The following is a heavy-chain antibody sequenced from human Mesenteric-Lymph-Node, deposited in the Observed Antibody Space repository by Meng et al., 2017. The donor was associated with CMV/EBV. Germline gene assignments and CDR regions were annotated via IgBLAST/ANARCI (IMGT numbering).Heavy chain of an antibody. V-gene: IGHV4-34*01. Sequence: SFSGYCWSWLRQPPGKGLEWIGEINHSGSTTYNPSLKSRVTISVDTSKNQFSLKLSSVTAADTAVYYCASLRIVVVPAAMNWFDPWGQGTLVTVSS. J-gene: IGHJ5*02. CDR1: SFSGYC. CDR3: ASLRIVVVPAAMNWFDP. CDR2: INHSGST. D-gene: IGHD2-2*01.